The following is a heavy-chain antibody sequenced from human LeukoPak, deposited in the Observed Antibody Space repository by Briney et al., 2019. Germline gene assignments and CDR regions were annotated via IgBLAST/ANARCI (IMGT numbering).Heavy chain of an antibody. CDR2: FHPEDRET. D-gene: IGHD1-26*01. J-gene: IGHJ1*01. V-gene: IGHV1-24*01. CDR1: GYTLTELS. Sequence: ASVSVSFKVSGYTLTELSMHWVRQAPGKGGEGVGGFHPEDRETIYPQKFQGRVTMPEDTSTATAYMELSNLRSEDTAVYYCATDSVSYSAEYFQHRGQGTLVTLSS. CDR3: ATDSVSYSAEYFQH.